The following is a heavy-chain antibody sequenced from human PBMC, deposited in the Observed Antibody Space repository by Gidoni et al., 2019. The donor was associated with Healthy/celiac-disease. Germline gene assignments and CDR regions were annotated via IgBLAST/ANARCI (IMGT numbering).Heavy chain of an antibody. J-gene: IGHJ3*02. Sequence: QVQLQESGPGLVKPSQTLSLTCPVSGGSISSGSYYWSWIRQPAGKGLEWIGRIYTSGSTNYNPSLKSRVTISVDTSKNQFSLKLSSVTAADTAVYYCARDPGQVGWLQLSNAFDIWGQGTMVTVSS. CDR3: ARDPGQVGWLQLSNAFDI. V-gene: IGHV4-61*02. CDR2: IYTSGST. D-gene: IGHD5-12*01. CDR1: GGSISSGSYY.